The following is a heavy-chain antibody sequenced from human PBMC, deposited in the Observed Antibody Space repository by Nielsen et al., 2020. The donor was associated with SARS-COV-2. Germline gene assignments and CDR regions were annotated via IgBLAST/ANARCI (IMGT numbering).Heavy chain of an antibody. V-gene: IGHV4-34*01. Sequence: SETLSLTCAVYGGSFSGYYWGWIRQPPEKGLEWIGEINRSGSTNYNPSLKSRVTMAVDKSKNQFSLSVTSVTAADTAVYFCATLYDNGDFGDGFDFWGRGKMVTVSS. J-gene: IGHJ3*01. CDR1: GGSFSGYY. CDR2: INRSGST. D-gene: IGHD4-17*01. CDR3: ATLYDNGDFGDGFDF.